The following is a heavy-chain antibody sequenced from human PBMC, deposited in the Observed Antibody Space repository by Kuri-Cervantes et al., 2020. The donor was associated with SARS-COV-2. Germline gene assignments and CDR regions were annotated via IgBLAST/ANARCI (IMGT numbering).Heavy chain of an antibody. J-gene: IGHJ5*02. CDR2: INPNSGGT. Sequence: ASVKVSCKASGYTFTGYYMHWVRQAPGQGLEWMGWINPNSGGTNYSQKFQGRVTITRDTSASTAYMELSSLRSEDTAVYYCARSPQRITMIAFDPWGQGTLVTVSS. V-gene: IGHV1-2*02. CDR3: ARSPQRITMIAFDP. CDR1: GYTFTGYY. D-gene: IGHD3-22*01.